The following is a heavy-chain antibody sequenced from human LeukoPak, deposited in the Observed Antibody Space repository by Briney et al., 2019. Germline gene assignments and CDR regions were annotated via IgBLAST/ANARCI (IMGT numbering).Heavy chain of an antibody. CDR2: IYTSWNT. Sequence: SETLSLTCTVSGGSISSGSYYWSWIRQPAGKGLEWIGRIYTSWNTHYNPSLKSRVSISGDRSKNQCSMRLSSVTAADTAVYYCARASYSYDINGWVPFDYWGQGTLVTVSS. CDR3: ARASYSYDINGWVPFDY. CDR1: GGSISSGSYY. V-gene: IGHV4-61*02. D-gene: IGHD3-22*01. J-gene: IGHJ4*02.